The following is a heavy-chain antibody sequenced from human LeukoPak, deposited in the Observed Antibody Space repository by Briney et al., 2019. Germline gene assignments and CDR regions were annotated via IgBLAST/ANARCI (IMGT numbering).Heavy chain of an antibody. J-gene: IGHJ5*02. CDR1: GCTFTGYY. D-gene: IGHD5-18*01. Sequence: GASVKVSCKASGCTFTGYYMHWVRQAPGQGLEWMGWINPNSGGTNYAQKFQGRVTMTRDTSISTAYMELSRLRSDDTAVYYCAREGSGYGNWFDPWGQGTLVTVSS. CDR3: AREGSGYGNWFDP. CDR2: INPNSGGT. V-gene: IGHV1-2*02.